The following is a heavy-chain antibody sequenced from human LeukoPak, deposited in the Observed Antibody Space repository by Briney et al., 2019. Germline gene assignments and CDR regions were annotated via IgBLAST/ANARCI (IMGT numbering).Heavy chain of an antibody. J-gene: IGHJ4*02. V-gene: IGHV3-30-3*01. CDR2: ISYDGSNE. CDR3: ARVGYYASGPFSYFDY. D-gene: IGHD3-10*01. CDR1: GVTLSGYL. Sequence: PGGSLRHSRAASGVTLSGYLMHWVRPAPGKGLEWVGDISYDGSNEYYADSVKGRFTISRDNSKNTLYLQMNSLSVEDTAVYYCARVGYYASGPFSYFDYWGQGTLVTVSS.